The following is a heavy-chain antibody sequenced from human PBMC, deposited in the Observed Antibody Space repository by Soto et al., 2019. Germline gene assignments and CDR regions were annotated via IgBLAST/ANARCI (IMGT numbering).Heavy chain of an antibody. CDR1: SDSMTSYY. CDR2: IYHSGIT. D-gene: IGHD3-10*01. J-gene: IGHJ4*01. CDR3: ARMSLFYFFDS. Sequence: SETLSLTCPFSSDSMTSYYWSCIRQPPGKGLDCIGYIYHSGITNYNPSLKSRVTISLDTSKTQFSLRLSSVTAADTAVYYCARMSLFYFFDSWGQGTLVTVSS. V-gene: IGHV4-59*01.